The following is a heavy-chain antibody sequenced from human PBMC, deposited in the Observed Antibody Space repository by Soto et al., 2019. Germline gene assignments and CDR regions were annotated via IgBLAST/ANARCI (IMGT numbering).Heavy chain of an antibody. D-gene: IGHD3-9*01. J-gene: IGHJ1*01. Sequence: PGGSLRLSCAASGFTFSSYAMSWVRQAPGKGLEWVSAISDSGGSTYYADSVKGRFTISRDNSKNTLYLQMNSLRAEDTAVYYCAKDFISANGKYFDWLSPVLGYFQHWGQGTLVTVSS. CDR2: ISDSGGST. CDR1: GFTFSSYA. CDR3: AKDFISANGKYFDWLSPVLGYFQH. V-gene: IGHV3-23*01.